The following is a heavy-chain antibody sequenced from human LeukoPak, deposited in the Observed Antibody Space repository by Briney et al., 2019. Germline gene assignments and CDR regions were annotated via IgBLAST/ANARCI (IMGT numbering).Heavy chain of an antibody. J-gene: IGHJ4*02. V-gene: IGHV1-2*02. CDR3: ARANFLYCSSTTCLFDY. CDR1: GYSFTDYY. CDR2: INPNSGDT. Sequence: GASVKVSCKASGYSFTDYYLHWVRQAPGQGFEWVGWINPNSGDTNYAQKFQGRVTMTRDTSISTVHMEMSRLRSDDTAMYYCARANFLYCSSTTCLFDYWGQGTLVTVSS. D-gene: IGHD2-2*01.